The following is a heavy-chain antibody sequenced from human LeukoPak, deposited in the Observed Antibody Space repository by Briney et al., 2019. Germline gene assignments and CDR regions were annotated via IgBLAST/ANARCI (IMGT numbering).Heavy chain of an antibody. J-gene: IGHJ4*02. CDR2: INHSGST. CDR3: ARTSPSSGYSNSWCHAGPPYYFDY. D-gene: IGHD6-13*01. Sequence: SETLSLTCAVYGGSSSGYYWSWIRQPPGKGLEWIGEINHSGSTNYNPSLKSRVTISVDTSKNQFSLKLSSVTAADTAVYYCARTSPSSGYSNSWCHAGPPYYFDYWGQGTLVTVSS. CDR1: GGSSSGYY. V-gene: IGHV4-34*01.